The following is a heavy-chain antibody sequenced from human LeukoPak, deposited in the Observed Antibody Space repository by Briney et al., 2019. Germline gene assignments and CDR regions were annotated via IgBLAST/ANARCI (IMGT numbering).Heavy chain of an antibody. CDR3: VREERRAFGI. J-gene: IGHJ3*02. D-gene: IGHD6-25*01. CDR2: ISSSSSYI. CDR1: GFTLSSYS. Sequence: GGSLRLSCAASGFTLSSYSMNWVRQAPGKGLEWVSSISSSSSYIYYADSVKGRFTISRDNAKNSLYLQMNSLRAEDTAVYYCVREERRAFGIWGQGTMVTVSS. V-gene: IGHV3-21*01.